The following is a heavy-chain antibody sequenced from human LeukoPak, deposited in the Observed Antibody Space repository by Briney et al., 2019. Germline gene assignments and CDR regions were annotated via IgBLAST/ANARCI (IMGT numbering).Heavy chain of an antibody. CDR1: GFIFSNYW. CDR3: AKDLLGGDCI. Sequence: GGSLRLSCVASGFIFSNYWMSWVRQTPGKGLEWVSAISNSGGSTYYADSVKGRFTISRDNSKSTLYLQMNSLRPEDTAVYYCAKDLLGGDCIWGQGTLVTVSS. V-gene: IGHV3-23*01. D-gene: IGHD2-21*01. CDR2: ISNSGGST. J-gene: IGHJ4*02.